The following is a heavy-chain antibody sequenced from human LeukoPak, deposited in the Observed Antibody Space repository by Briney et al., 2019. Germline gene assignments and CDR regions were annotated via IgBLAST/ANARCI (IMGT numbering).Heavy chain of an antibody. D-gene: IGHD1-1*01. CDR3: AKGQELDDGVFDS. J-gene: IGHJ4*02. CDR2: IRSNGETT. Sequence: GGSLRLSCAASGFTFSSIAMTWVRQAPGEGLEWVSTIRSNGETTYNADSVKGRFTISRDNSKKTLYLHLNSLRVEDTAIYYCAKGQELDDGVFDSWGQGTLVTVSS. V-gene: IGHV3-23*01. CDR1: GFTFSSIA.